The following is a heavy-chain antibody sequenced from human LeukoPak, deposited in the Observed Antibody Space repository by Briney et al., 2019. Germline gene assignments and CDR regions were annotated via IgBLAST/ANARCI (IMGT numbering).Heavy chain of an antibody. D-gene: IGHD2-2*01. CDR1: GFTFSSYS. CDR2: ISSSSSYI. CDR3: AKGYCSSTSCYEDWFDP. J-gene: IGHJ5*02. Sequence: GGSLRLSCAASGFTFSSYSMNWVRQAPGKGLEWVSSISSSSSYIYYADSVKGRFTISRDNAKNSLYLQMNSLRAEDTAVYYCAKGYCSSTSCYEDWFDPWGQGTLVTVSS. V-gene: IGHV3-21*01.